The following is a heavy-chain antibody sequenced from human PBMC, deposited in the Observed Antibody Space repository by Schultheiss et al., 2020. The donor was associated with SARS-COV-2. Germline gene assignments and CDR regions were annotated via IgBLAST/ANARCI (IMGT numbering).Heavy chain of an antibody. CDR2: INDSGGT. CDR1: GGSFSVYY. CDR3: ARGVRTVTTSFDY. Sequence: SETLSLTCAVYGGSFSVYYWNWIRQSPGKGLEWIAEINDSGGTNFNPSLKSQVTMSIDTSKNQFSLKLSSVTAADTAVYYCARGVRTVTTSFDYWGQGTLVTVSS. D-gene: IGHD4-17*01. J-gene: IGHJ4*02. V-gene: IGHV4-34*01.